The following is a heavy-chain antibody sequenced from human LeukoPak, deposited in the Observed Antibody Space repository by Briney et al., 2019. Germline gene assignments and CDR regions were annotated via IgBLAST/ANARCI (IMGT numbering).Heavy chain of an antibody. Sequence: PSETLSLTCTVSGGSISSRSYHWGWIRQPPGKGLEWIGSIYYSGTTYYNPSLKSQVTISVDTSKNQFSLKLSSVTAADTAVYYCARDREGYSGYDYDFDFWGQGALVTVSS. CDR2: IYYSGTT. J-gene: IGHJ4*02. CDR3: ARDREGYSGYDYDFDF. V-gene: IGHV4-39*07. CDR1: GGSISSRSYH. D-gene: IGHD5-12*01.